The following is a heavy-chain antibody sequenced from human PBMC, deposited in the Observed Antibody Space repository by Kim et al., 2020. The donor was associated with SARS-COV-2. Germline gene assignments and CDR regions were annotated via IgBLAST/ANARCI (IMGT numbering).Heavy chain of an antibody. J-gene: IGHJ4*02. V-gene: IGHV4-4*07. Sequence: SETLSLTCSVSGVSLSNFYFNWIRQAAGKGLEWIGRVYTSGSTIYNPSLETRLTMSIDTSKNEFSLSLTHLTAADTAVYYCARGPPNGNYRFDNWGRGIL. CDR3: ARGPPNGNYRFDN. CDR2: VYTSGST. D-gene: IGHD2-8*01. CDR1: GVSLSNFY.